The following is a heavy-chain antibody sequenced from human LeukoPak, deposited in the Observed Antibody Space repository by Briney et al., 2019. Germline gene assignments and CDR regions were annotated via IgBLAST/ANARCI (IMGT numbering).Heavy chain of an antibody. CDR3: ARDLNYYDILTGYSRGLDAFDI. CDR2: IYHSGST. CDR1: GGSISSSNW. Sequence: SETLSLTCAVSGGSISSSNWWSWVRQPPGKGLEWIGEIYHSGSTNYNPSLKSRITISVDMSKNQFSLKLSSVTAADTAVYYCARDLNYYDILTGYSRGLDAFDIWGQGTMVTVSS. J-gene: IGHJ3*02. D-gene: IGHD3-9*01. V-gene: IGHV4-4*02.